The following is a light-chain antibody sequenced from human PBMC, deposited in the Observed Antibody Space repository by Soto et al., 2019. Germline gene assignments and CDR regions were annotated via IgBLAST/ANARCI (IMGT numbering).Light chain of an antibody. CDR1: SSDVGGYNY. Sequence: QSALTQPPSASGSPGQSVTISCTGTSSDVGGYNYVSWYQQYPGKVPNLMIYEVNKRPSGVPERFSGSKSGKTAYRTVSGLQAVDEADYYCTSYAGGNNVFGTGTKVTVL. CDR3: TSYAGGNNV. CDR2: EVN. J-gene: IGLJ1*01. V-gene: IGLV2-8*01.